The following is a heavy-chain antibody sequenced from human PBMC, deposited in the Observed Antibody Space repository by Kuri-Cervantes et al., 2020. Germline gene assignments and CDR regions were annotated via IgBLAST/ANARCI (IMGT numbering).Heavy chain of an antibody. CDR1: GGSISSGGYY. D-gene: IGHD3-9*01. CDR2: IYYSGST. J-gene: IGHJ4*02. Sequence: SETLSLTCTVSGGSISSGGYYWSWIRQHPGKGLEWIGYIYYSGSTNYNPSLKSRVTISVDTSKNQFSLKLSSVTAADTAVYYCASTSDILTGCADYFDYWGQGTLVTVSS. V-gene: IGHV4-61*08. CDR3: ASTSDILTGCADYFDY.